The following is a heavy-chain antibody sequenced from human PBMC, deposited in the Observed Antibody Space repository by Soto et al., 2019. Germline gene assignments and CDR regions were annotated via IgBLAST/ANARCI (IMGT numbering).Heavy chain of an antibody. CDR2: ISSSSSTI. D-gene: IGHD3-3*01. Sequence: GGSLRLSCAASGFTFSSYSMNWVRQAPGKGLEWVSYISSSSSTIYYADSVKGRFTIPRDNAKNSLYLQMNSLRDEDTAVYYCARERGDYDFWSGYYQDDRDWFDPWGQGTLVTAPQ. CDR1: GFTFSSYS. V-gene: IGHV3-48*02. CDR3: ARERGDYDFWSGYYQDDRDWFDP. J-gene: IGHJ5*02.